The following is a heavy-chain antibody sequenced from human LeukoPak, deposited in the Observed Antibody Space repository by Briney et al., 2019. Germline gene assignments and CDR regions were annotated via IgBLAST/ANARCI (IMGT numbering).Heavy chain of an antibody. V-gene: IGHV4-39*01. CDR1: GGSISSISYY. CDR2: IYYSGST. D-gene: IGHD3-9*01. Sequence: PSETLSLTCTVSGGSISSISYYWGWIREPPGKGLEWIGSIYYSGSTYYTPSLKSRVTISVDTSKNQFSLKLSSVTAADTAVYYCARTPGKYYDILTGYYQNAFDIWGQGTMVTVSS. J-gene: IGHJ3*02. CDR3: ARTPGKYYDILTGYYQNAFDI.